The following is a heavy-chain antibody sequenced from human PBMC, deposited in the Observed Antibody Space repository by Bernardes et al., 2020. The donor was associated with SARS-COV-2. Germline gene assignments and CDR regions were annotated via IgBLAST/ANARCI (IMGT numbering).Heavy chain of an antibody. J-gene: IGHJ4*02. CDR2: ISGSGGMK. V-gene: IGHV3-23*01. CDR1: GFTFSDFA. Sequence: GGSLRLSCVVSGFTFSDFAMNWVRQAPGKGLEWVSAISGSGGMKYYADSFKGRFTVSRDNSTNILFLEVESLRADDTAVYFCAKEANFDSRGFYPPYYRDRWGQGALVTVSS. CDR3: AKEANFDSRGFYPPYYRDR. D-gene: IGHD3-22*01.